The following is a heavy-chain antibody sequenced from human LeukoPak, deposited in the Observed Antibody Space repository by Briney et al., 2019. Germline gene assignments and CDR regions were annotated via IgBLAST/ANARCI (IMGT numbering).Heavy chain of an antibody. CDR1: GYTFSIYY. V-gene: IGHV1-46*01. CDR3: ARAHCTGGFCPALY. D-gene: IGHD2-8*02. Sequence: ASVKVSCKASGYTFSIYYMHWVRQAPGQGLEWMGIINPSGGSTSYAQKFQGRVTMTRSTSISTAYMELSSLKSEDTAVYYCARAHCTGGFCPALYWGQGTLVTVSS. CDR2: INPSGGST. J-gene: IGHJ4*02.